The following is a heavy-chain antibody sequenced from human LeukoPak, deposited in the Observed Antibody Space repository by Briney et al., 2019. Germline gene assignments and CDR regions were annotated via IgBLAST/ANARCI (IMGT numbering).Heavy chain of an antibody. CDR1: GYTFTGYY. CDR3: ARVTPEWLSPNYYGMDV. D-gene: IGHD3-3*01. Sequence: ASVKVSCKASGYTFTGYYMHWVRQAPGQGLEWMGWINPNSGGTNYAQKFQGWVTMTRDTSISTAYMELSRLRSEDTAVYYCARVTPEWLSPNYYGMDVWGQGTTVTVSS. J-gene: IGHJ6*02. V-gene: IGHV1-2*04. CDR2: INPNSGGT.